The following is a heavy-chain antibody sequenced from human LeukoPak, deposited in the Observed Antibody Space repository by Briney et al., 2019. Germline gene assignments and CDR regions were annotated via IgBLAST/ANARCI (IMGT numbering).Heavy chain of an antibody. CDR3: VSQTCRGSDHYSFDY. CDR2: ISNSGGTT. J-gene: IGHJ4*02. V-gene: IGHV3-23*01. D-gene: IGHD1-26*01. Sequence: PGGSLRLSCATSGFMFSAYAMSWVRQAPGRGLEWVSIISNSGGTTYYADSVKGRFTVSRDNSKNTLYLQMKSLRAEDTAVYYCVSQTCRGSDHYSFDYWGQRTLVAVSS. CDR1: GFMFSAYA.